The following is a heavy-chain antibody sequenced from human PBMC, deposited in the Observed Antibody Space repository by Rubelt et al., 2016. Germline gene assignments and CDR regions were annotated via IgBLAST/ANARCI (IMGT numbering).Heavy chain of an antibody. D-gene: IGHD2-2*01. Sequence: YIYYSGSTYYNPSLKSRVTISVDTSKNQFSLKLSSVTAADTAVYYCARHPTSPYCSSTSCKTNWFDPWGQGTLVTVSS. V-gene: IGHV4-31*02. CDR2: IYYSGST. J-gene: IGHJ5*02. CDR3: ARHPTSPYCSSTSCKTNWFDP.